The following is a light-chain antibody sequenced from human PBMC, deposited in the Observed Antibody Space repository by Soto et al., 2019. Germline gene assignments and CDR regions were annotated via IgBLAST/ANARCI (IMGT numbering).Light chain of an antibody. J-gene: IGKJ1*01. CDR3: QQYGSSPRT. V-gene: IGKV3-20*01. Sequence: EIVLTQSPGTLSLSPGERATLSCRASQSVSSSYLAWYQQKPGQAPRLLIYGASIRSTGIPDRFSGSGSRTDFTLTISRLEPEDFAVYYCQQYGSSPRTFGQGTKVEIK. CDR2: GAS. CDR1: QSVSSSY.